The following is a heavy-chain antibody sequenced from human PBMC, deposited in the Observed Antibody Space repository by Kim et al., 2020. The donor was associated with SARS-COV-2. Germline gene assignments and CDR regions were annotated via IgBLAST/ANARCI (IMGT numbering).Heavy chain of an antibody. CDR3: AVLGTVVTPAEDY. CDR2: ISYDGSNK. Sequence: GGSLRLSCAASGFTFSSYAMHWVRQAPGKGLEWVAVISYDGSNKYYADSVKGRFTISRDNSKNTLYLQMNSPRAEDTAVYYCAVLGTVVTPAEDYWGQGTLVTVSS. CDR1: GFTFSSYA. V-gene: IGHV3-30*04. D-gene: IGHD2-21*02. J-gene: IGHJ4*02.